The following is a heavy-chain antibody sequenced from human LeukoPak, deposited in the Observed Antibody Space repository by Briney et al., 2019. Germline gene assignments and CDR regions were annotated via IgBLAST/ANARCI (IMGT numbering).Heavy chain of an antibody. CDR1: GFTFSSYA. J-gene: IGHJ4*02. D-gene: IGHD2-15*01. Sequence: GGSLRLSCAASGFTFSSYAMSWVRQAPGKGLEWVSAISGSGGSTYYADSVKGRFTISRDNSRKMLYLQMSSLRAEDTAVYYCAKDGDIVVVITFDSWGQGTLVTVSS. CDR2: ISGSGGST. V-gene: IGHV3-23*01. CDR3: AKDGDIVVVITFDS.